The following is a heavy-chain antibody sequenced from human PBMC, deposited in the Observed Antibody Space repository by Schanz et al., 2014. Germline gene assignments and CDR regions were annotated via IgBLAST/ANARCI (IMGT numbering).Heavy chain of an antibody. CDR2: INPSGGGT. CDR1: GGTFSTYT. J-gene: IGHJ4*02. Sequence: QVQLVQSGAEVKKPGSSVKVSCKASGGTFSTYTISWVRQAPGQGLEWMGIINPSGGGTSYALRFQDRVTVTRDTSRSTVCMELSSLRSEDTAVYYCARGYGDSPTDFWGQGTLVTVSS. D-gene: IGHD4-17*01. CDR3: ARGYGDSPTDF. V-gene: IGHV1-46*01.